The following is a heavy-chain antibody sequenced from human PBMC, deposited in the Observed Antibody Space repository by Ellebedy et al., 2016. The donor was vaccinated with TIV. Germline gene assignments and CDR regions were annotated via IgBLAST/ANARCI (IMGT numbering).Heavy chain of an antibody. Sequence: GESLKISXAASGFAFRSYGMHWVRRAPGKGLEWVAVMWYDGSIKYYADSVKGRFSISRDNSKNTLYLQMNSLRAEDTGVYYCARRSSGYCVGVKCTTDFDYWGQGTLVTVSS. CDR1: GFAFRSYG. D-gene: IGHD2-2*03. V-gene: IGHV3-33*01. CDR2: MWYDGSIK. J-gene: IGHJ4*02. CDR3: ARRSSGYCVGVKCTTDFDY.